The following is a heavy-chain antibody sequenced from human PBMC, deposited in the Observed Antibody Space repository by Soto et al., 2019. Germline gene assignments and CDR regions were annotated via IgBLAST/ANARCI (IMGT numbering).Heavy chain of an antibody. V-gene: IGHV1-46*02. D-gene: IGHD2-15*01. J-gene: IGHJ4*01. Sequence: ACRLSFKCTYMHWPCQENGKGLEWMGIINPSGGSTSDAQRFHGRVTMTRDTSTSTVYMELSSLRSEDTAVYYCARDGSATPLEQGSGSGSWDSDFLGHGSSVTVSP. CDR3: ARDGSATPLEQGSGSGSWDSDF. CDR2: INPSGGST. CDR1: RLSFKCTY.